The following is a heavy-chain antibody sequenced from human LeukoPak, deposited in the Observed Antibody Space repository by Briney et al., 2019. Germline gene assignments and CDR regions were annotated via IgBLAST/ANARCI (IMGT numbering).Heavy chain of an antibody. CDR2: ISGGGGST. J-gene: IGHJ4*02. CDR3: AKGSGWLLPQYFDF. CDR1: GFTFSSSA. Sequence: PGGSLRLSCAASGFTFSSSAMSWVRQAPGKGLEWLSTISGGGGSTYYADSVEGRFTISRDNSKNTLYLHMKSLRAEDTAVYYCAKGSGWLLPQYFDFWGQGTLVTVSS. D-gene: IGHD2-21*01. V-gene: IGHV3-23*01.